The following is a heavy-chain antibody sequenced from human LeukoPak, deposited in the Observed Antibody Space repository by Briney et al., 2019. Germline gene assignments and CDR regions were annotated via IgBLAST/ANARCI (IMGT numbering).Heavy chain of an antibody. Sequence: PGGSLRLSCAASGFTFSNYWMSWVRQAPGKGLEWVANINQDGSEKYYVDSVKGRFTISRDNAKNSLYLQMNSLRAEDTAVYYCARGKEAGASRFDPWGQGTLVTVSS. CDR3: ARGKEAGASRFDP. V-gene: IGHV3-7*01. J-gene: IGHJ5*02. D-gene: IGHD1-26*01. CDR1: GFTFSNYW. CDR2: INQDGSEK.